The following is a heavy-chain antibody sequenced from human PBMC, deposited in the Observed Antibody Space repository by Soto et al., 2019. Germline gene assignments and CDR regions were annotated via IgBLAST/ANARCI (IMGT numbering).Heavy chain of an antibody. CDR2: ISGSGGST. D-gene: IGHD3-3*01. V-gene: IGHV3-23*01. Sequence: EVQLLESGGGLVQPGGSLRLSCAASGFTFSSYVMSWVRQAPGKGLEWVSAISGSGGSTYYADSVKGRFTISRDNSKNTLYLQMNSLRAEDTAVYYCAKDYSRFLEWLSNGYYFDYWGQGTLVTVSS. J-gene: IGHJ4*02. CDR3: AKDYSRFLEWLSNGYYFDY. CDR1: GFTFSSYV.